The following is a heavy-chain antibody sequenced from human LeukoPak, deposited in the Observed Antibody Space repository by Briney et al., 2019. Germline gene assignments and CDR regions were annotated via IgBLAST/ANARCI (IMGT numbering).Heavy chain of an antibody. CDR3: ARANYYDISGYDY. J-gene: IGHJ4*02. CDR1: GFTFRRYE. CDR2: IASSGSTI. Sequence: GGSLRLSCAASGFTFRRYEMNWVRQAPGKGLQWVSYIASSGSTIYYADSVKGRFTISRDNAKNSLYLQMNSLRAEDTAVYYCARANYYDISGYDYWGQGTLVTVSS. V-gene: IGHV3-48*03. D-gene: IGHD3-22*01.